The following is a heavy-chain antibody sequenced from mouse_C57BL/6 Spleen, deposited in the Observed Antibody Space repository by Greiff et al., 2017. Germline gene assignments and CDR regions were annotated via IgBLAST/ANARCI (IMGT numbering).Heavy chain of an antibody. D-gene: IGHD2-10*01. J-gene: IGHJ4*01. CDR3: ARPYYDFYAMDY. CDR1: GYAFTNYL. CDR2: INPGSGGT. Sequence: VKVVESGAELVRPGTSVKVSCKASGYAFTNYLIEWVKQRPGQGLEWIGVINPGSGGTNYNEKFKGKATLTADKSSSTAYMQLSSLTSEDSAVYFCARPYYDFYAMDYWGQGTSVTVSS. V-gene: IGHV1-54*01.